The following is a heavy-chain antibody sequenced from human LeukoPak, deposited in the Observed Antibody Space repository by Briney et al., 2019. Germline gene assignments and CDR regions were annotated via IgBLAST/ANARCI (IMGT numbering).Heavy chain of an antibody. Sequence: PSGTLSLTCAVSGGSISSSNWWSWVRQPPGKGLEWIGEIYHSGSTNYNPSLKSRVTISVDKSKNQFSLKLSSVTAADTAVYYCARVWVYDYGDYNAGGFLDYWGQGTLVTVSS. CDR3: ARVWVYDYGDYNAGGFLDY. CDR1: GGSISSSNW. V-gene: IGHV4-4*02. CDR2: IYHSGST. J-gene: IGHJ4*02. D-gene: IGHD4-17*01.